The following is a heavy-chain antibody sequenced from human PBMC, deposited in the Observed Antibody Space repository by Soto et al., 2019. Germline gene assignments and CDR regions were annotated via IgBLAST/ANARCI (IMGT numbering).Heavy chain of an antibody. V-gene: IGHV4-34*01. CDR3: ATGAGLAAAGIGGDWFDP. D-gene: IGHD6-13*01. J-gene: IGHJ5*02. Sequence: PSETLSLTCAVYGGSFSGYYWSWIRQPPGKGLEWIGEINHSGSTNYNPSLKSRVTISVDTSKNQFSLKLSSVTAADTAVYYCATGAGLAAAGIGGDWFDPWGQGTLVTVSS. CDR2: INHSGST. CDR1: GGSFSGYY.